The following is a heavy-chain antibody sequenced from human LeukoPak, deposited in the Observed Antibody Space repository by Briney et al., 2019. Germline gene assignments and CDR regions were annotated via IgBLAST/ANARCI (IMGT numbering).Heavy chain of an antibody. CDR2: IYYSGST. CDR1: GGSISSGDYY. J-gene: IGHJ4*02. Sequence: SQTLSLTCTVSGGSISSGDYYWSWIRQPPGKGLEWIGYIYYSGSTNYNPSLKSRVTISVDTSKNQFSLKLSSVTAADTAVYYCAGSGSYYISDYWGQGTLVTVSS. V-gene: IGHV4-61*08. D-gene: IGHD1-26*01. CDR3: AGSGSYYISDY.